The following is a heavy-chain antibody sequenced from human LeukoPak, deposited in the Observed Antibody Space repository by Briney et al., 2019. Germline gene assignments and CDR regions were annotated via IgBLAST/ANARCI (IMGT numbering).Heavy chain of an antibody. Sequence: EASVKVSCKASGYTFTRYGTSWVRPAPGRGLEWMGWISAYNGNTKYAQKLQGRVTMTTDTSTSTAYMELRSLRSDDTAVYYCARGTIFSTSSYVVPVWGQGTMVTVSS. V-gene: IGHV1-18*01. CDR1: GYTFTRYG. CDR2: ISAYNGNT. D-gene: IGHD2-2*01. CDR3: ARGTIFSTSSYVVPV. J-gene: IGHJ3*01.